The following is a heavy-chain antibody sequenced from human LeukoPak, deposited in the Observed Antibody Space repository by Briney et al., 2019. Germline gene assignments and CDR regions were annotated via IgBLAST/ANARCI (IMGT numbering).Heavy chain of an antibody. CDR1: GGSVSSSSYY. V-gene: IGHV4-39*01. J-gene: IGHJ4*02. D-gene: IGHD6-19*01. Sequence: SETLPLTCIVSGGSVSSSSYYWGWIRQPPGKGLEGIGRIYTSGSTNYNPSLKSRVTISVDTSKNQFSLKLSSVTAADTAVYYCARHRRYSGGRQYYFDYWGQGTLVTVSS. CDR3: ARHRRYSGGRQYYFDY. CDR2: IYTSGST.